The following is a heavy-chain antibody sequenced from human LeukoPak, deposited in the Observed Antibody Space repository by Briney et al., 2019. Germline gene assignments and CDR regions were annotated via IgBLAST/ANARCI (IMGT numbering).Heavy chain of an antibody. CDR1: GDSISSGDYY. CDR2: ISSSGST. J-gene: IGHJ3*02. D-gene: IGHD3-22*01. CDR3: ARGPYSYDSSGAFDI. Sequence: SETLSLTCTVSGDSISSGDYYWSWIRQSAGKGLEWIGRISSSGSTNYNPSLKSRVTISVDTSKNQFSLKLSSVTAADTAVYFCARGPYSYDSSGAFDIWGQGTMVTVSS. V-gene: IGHV4-61*02.